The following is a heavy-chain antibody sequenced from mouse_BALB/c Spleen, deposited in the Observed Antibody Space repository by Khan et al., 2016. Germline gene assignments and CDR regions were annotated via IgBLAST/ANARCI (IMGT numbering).Heavy chain of an antibody. J-gene: IGHJ2*01. CDR3: ARLYYYGSRDC. CDR1: GFDFSRYW. D-gene: IGHD1-1*01. V-gene: IGHV4-1*02. CDR2: INPDSSTI. Sequence: EVKLLESGGGLVQPGGSLKLSCAASGFDFSRYWMSWVRQAPGKGLEWIGEINPDSSTINYTPSLQDKFIISRDNAKTYLYLQMSKVRSKDTSLDYCARLYYYGSRDCWGQGTTLTVSP.